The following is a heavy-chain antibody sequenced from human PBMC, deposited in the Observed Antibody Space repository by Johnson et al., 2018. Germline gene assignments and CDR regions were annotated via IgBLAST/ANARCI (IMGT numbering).Heavy chain of an antibody. CDR3: ARGMAVGAFVAFDI. D-gene: IGHD1-26*01. CDR1: GFTLSSYW. J-gene: IGHJ3*02. V-gene: IGHV3-74*01. CDR2: FNSDDSST. Sequence: VQLQESGGGLVQPGGSLRLSCAASGFTLSSYWMHWVRQAPGKGLVWVSRFNSDDSSTNYADSVKGRFTFSSDNAKTTLYLQLNSLRAEGTAVYYWARGMAVGAFVAFDIWGQWTMVTVSS.